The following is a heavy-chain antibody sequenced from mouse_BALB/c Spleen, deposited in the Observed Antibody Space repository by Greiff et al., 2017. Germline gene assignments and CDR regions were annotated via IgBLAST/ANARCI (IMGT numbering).Heavy chain of an antibody. D-gene: IGHD2-14*01. CDR1: GFTFSSYG. V-gene: IGHV5-6-3*01. CDR3: ARSVRRGAWFAY. Sequence: EVMLVESGGGLVQPGGSLKLSCAASGFTFSSYGMSWVRQTPDKRLELVATINSNGGSTYYPDSVKGRFTISRDNAKNTLYLQMSSLKSEDTAMYYCARSVRRGAWFAYWGQGTLVTVSA. J-gene: IGHJ3*01. CDR2: INSNGGST.